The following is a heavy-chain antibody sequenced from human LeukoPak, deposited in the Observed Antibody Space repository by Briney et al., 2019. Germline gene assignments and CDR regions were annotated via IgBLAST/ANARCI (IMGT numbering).Heavy chain of an antibody. CDR3: ARESWSDSVAFDI. D-gene: IGHD3-3*01. CDR2: ISYGGIDK. V-gene: IGHV3-30*04. CDR1: GFNFSGYA. J-gene: IGHJ3*02. Sequence: GGSLRLSCAASGFNFSGYAMHWVRQAPGEGLEWVGLISYGGIDKSYADSVKGRFTISRDSSKRTLYLQMNSLRAEDTAMYYCARESWSDSVAFDIWGLGTMVIVSS.